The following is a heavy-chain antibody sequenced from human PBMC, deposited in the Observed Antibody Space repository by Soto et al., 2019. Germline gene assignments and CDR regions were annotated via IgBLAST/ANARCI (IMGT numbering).Heavy chain of an antibody. J-gene: IGHJ6*02. CDR2: IRSKAYGGTT. V-gene: IGHV3-49*03. CDR1: GFTFGDYA. CDR3: TRDQRMVYAMNYYYYGMDV. D-gene: IGHD2-8*01. Sequence: GGSLRLSCTASGFTFGDYAMSWFRQAPGKGLEWVGFIRSKAYGGTTEYAASVKGRFTISRDDSKSIAYLQMNSLKTEDTAVYYCTRDQRMVYAMNYYYYGMDVWGQGTTVTVSS.